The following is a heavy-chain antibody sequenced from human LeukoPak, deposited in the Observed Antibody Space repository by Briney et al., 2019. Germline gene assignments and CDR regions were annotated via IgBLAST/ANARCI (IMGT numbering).Heavy chain of an antibody. V-gene: IGHV4-59*01. Sequence: SETLSLTCTVSGGSISSYYWSWIRQPPGKGLEWIGYIYYSGCTNYNPSLKSRVTISVDTSKNQFSLKLSSVTAADTAVYYCARDEYNWFDPWGQGTLVTVFS. CDR1: GGSISSYY. J-gene: IGHJ5*02. CDR3: ARDEYNWFDP. CDR2: IYYSGCT.